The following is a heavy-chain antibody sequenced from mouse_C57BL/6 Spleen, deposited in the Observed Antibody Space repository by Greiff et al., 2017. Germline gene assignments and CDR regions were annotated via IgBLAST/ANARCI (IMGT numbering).Heavy chain of an antibody. CDR2: IDPEDGET. D-gene: IGHD1-1*01. CDR3: ARSPYYGSSWDPFAY. CDR1: GFNIKDSY. V-gene: IGHV14-2*01. Sequence: VQLQQSGAELVKPGASVKLSCTASGFNIKDSYMHWVKQRTEQGLEWIGRIDPEDGETKYAPKFLGKATITADTSSNTAYLQLSSLTSDDTAVYCCARSPYYGSSWDPFAYWGQGTLVTVSA. J-gene: IGHJ3*01.